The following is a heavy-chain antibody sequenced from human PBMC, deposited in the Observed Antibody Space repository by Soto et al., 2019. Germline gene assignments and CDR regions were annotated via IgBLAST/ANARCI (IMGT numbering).Heavy chain of an antibody. CDR3: AIGPPRSDSSNWYFDY. J-gene: IGHJ4*02. CDR2: ISRSSTII. CDR1: RFSFSSYG. Sequence: EVQLVDSGGGSVRPGGSLRLSCVASRFSFSSYGMNWVRQAPGKGLEWVSYISRSSTIIYYADSVKGRFTISRDNAKNSLYLHMNSQRAEDTAMYYCAIGPPRSDSSNWYFDYWGQGTLVTVSS. V-gene: IGHV3-48*01. D-gene: IGHD6-13*01.